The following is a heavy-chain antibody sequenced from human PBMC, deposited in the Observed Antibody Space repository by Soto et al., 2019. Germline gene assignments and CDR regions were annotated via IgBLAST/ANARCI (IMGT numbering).Heavy chain of an antibody. Sequence: ASVKVSCKASGYTVTSNFMHWVRQAPGQGLEWMGIINPSGGRTSYAPKFEGRVTMTRDTPTSTVYMELSSLRSEDTAVYFCARESAQQWLVPGGMDVWGQGTTVTVSS. V-gene: IGHV1-46*01. CDR2: INPSGGRT. J-gene: IGHJ6*02. CDR1: GYTVTSNF. CDR3: ARESAQQWLVPGGMDV. D-gene: IGHD6-19*01.